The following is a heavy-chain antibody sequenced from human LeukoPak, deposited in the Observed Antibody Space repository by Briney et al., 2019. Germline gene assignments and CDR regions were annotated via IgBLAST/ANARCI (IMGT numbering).Heavy chain of an antibody. CDR3: ARAGDTLGVDY. Sequence: SETLSLTCTASGGTISSYYWSWVRQPPGKGLEWVGYMFYTGNTNYNPSLKSRVTISVDTSKNQFSLKLSSVTAADTAVYYCARAGDTLGVDYWGQGTLVTVSS. CDR1: GGTISSYY. D-gene: IGHD5-18*01. J-gene: IGHJ4*02. CDR2: MFYTGNT. V-gene: IGHV4-59*01.